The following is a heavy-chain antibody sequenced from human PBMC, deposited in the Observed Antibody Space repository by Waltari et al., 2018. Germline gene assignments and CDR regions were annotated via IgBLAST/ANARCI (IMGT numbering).Heavy chain of an antibody. CDR1: GGPSSSYP. J-gene: IGHJ6*02. V-gene: IGHV1-69*05. Sequence: QVQLVQSGAEVKKPGSSVKVSCKASGGPSSSYPISLLRQAPVQGLEWMGGIIPIFGTANYAQKFQGRVTITTDESTSTAYMELSSLRSEDTAVYYCARAGAARYPEPYYYYGMDVWGQGTTVTVSS. CDR3: ARAGAARYPEPYYYYGMDV. D-gene: IGHD6-6*01. CDR2: IIPIFGTA.